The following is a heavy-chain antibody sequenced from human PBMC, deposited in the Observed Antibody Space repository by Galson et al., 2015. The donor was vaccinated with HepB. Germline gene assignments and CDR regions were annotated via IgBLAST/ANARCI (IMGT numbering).Heavy chain of an antibody. J-gene: IGHJ4*02. CDR2: ICDNGGKK. V-gene: IGHV1-18*04. CDR3: ARDHRRYFDY. CDR1: GYSFPTNG. Sequence: SVKVSCKASGYSFPTNGISWVRQAPGQGLEWMGWICDNGGKKNYAHNYQNRVTLTRDKATDTVHMELRSLRSDDTAVYYCARDHRRYFDYWGQGSLVTVSS.